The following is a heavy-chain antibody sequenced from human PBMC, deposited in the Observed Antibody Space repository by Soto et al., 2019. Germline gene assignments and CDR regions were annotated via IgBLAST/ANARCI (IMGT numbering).Heavy chain of an antibody. CDR2: IYYSGST. V-gene: IGHV4-30-4*01. Sequence: SETLSLTCSVSGASIYNGGYFWSWIRQPPGKGLEWIGYIYYSGSTYYNPSLKSRVTISVDTSKNQFSLKLSSVTAADTAVYYCACYGGNYFKDYWGQGTLVTVSS. J-gene: IGHJ4*02. CDR3: ACYGGNYFKDY. D-gene: IGHD4-4*01. CDR1: GASIYNGGYF.